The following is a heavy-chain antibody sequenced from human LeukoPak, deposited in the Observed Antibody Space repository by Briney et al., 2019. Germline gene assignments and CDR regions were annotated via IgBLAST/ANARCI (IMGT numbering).Heavy chain of an antibody. CDR3: VRLGLGQFDY. D-gene: IGHD1-26*01. CDR2: IYPGGSDT. CDR1: GYSFTNYW. V-gene: IGHV5-51*01. Sequence: GESLKISCKGSGYSFTNYWIVWVRQMPGKGLEWMGVIYPGGSDTRYSPSFQGQVTISADKSISTAYLQWSSLKASDTAMYYCVRLGLGQFDYWGQGTLVTVSS. J-gene: IGHJ4*02.